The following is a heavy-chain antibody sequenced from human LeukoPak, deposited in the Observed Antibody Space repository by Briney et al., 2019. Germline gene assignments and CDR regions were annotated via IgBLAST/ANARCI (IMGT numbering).Heavy chain of an antibody. Sequence: ASVKVACKASGYTLTGYYMHWVRQAPGQGLEWMGWINPNSGGTNYAQKFQGRVTMTRDTSISTAYMELSRLRSDDTAVYYCARGLRGSPAFDYWGQGTLVTVSS. CDR3: ARGLRGSPAFDY. CDR1: GYTLTGYY. J-gene: IGHJ4*02. V-gene: IGHV1-2*02. CDR2: INPNSGGT. D-gene: IGHD2-2*01.